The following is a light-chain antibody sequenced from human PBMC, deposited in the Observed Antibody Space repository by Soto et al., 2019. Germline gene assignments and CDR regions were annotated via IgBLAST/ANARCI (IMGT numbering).Light chain of an antibody. V-gene: IGLV2-14*01. Sequence: QSVLTQPASVSGSPGQSVTISCTGTSSDVGAYKYVSWYQQHPGKAPKLMISEVTNRPSGVSDRFSGSKSGNTASLTISGLQDEEEADYYRSSFKSRFTFVFGTGTKVTVL. CDR2: EVT. CDR1: SSDVGAYKY. J-gene: IGLJ1*01. CDR3: SSFKSRFTFV.